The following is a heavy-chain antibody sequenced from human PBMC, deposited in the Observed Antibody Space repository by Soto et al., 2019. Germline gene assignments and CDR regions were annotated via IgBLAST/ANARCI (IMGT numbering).Heavy chain of an antibody. D-gene: IGHD4-17*01. CDR1: GFTFSSYG. J-gene: IGHJ6*01. CDR2: ISYDGSNK. CDR3: AKDLANYGDYANYYYYGMDV. Sequence: QVQLVESGGGVVQPGRSLRLSCAASGFTFSSYGMHWVRQAPGKGLEWVAVISYDGSNKYYADSVKGRFTISRDNSKNTLYLQMNNLRAEDTAVYYCAKDLANYGDYANYYYYGMDVW. V-gene: IGHV3-30*18.